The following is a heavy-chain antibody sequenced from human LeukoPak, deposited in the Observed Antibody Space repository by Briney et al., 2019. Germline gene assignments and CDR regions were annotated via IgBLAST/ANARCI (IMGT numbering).Heavy chain of an antibody. J-gene: IGHJ6*02. Sequence: SVKVSCKTSGGTFSSSAITWVRQAPGQGLEWMGRFIPVLNITTYAQKFQGSVTITADTSTSTVYMELSSLGSEETAVYYCARDQGLTAPPPYGLDVWGQGTTVIVSS. CDR3: ARDQGLTAPPPYGLDV. CDR1: GGTFSSSA. CDR2: FIPVLNIT. V-gene: IGHV1-69*04. D-gene: IGHD5-18*01.